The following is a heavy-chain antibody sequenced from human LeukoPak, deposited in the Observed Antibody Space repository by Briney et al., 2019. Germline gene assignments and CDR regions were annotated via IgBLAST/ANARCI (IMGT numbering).Heavy chain of an antibody. J-gene: IGHJ4*02. CDR2: INSDASSS. Sequence: GGSLRLSCAASGFTFSFYWMHWVRQAPGKGLEWVSRINSDASSSTYADSVKGGFTISRNNAKNTLYLQVNSLRAEDTAVYYCTRGSFDDYLDFWGQGILVTVSS. CDR1: GFTFSFYW. CDR3: TRGSFDDYLDF. D-gene: IGHD6-13*01. V-gene: IGHV3-74*01.